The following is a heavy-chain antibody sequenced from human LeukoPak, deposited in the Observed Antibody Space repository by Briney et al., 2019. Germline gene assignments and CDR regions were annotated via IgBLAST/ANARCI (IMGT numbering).Heavy chain of an antibody. V-gene: IGHV4-59*01. D-gene: IGHD5-18*01. CDR3: ARTTEGGYTYDYFYYYYMDV. CDR1: GGSFSGYY. CDR2: IYYSGST. Sequence: SEALSLTCAVYGGSFSGYYWSWIRQPPGKGLEWIGYIYYSGSTNYNPSLKSRVTISVDTSKNQFSLKLSSVTAADTAVYYCARTTEGGYTYDYFYYYYMDVWGKGTTVTISS. J-gene: IGHJ6*03.